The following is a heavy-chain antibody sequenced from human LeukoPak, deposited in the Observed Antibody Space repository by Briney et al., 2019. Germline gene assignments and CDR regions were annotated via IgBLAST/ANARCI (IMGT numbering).Heavy chain of an antibody. CDR3: ARMDSSGYYEGYYFDY. J-gene: IGHJ4*02. CDR2: IIPIFGTA. CDR1: GGTFSGYA. D-gene: IGHD3-22*01. V-gene: IGHV1-69*05. Sequence: SVRVSCKASGGTFSGYAISWVRQAPGQGLEWMGGIIPIFGTANYAQKFQGRVTITTDESTSTAYMELSSLRSEDTAVYYCARMDSSGYYEGYYFDYWGQGTLVIVSS.